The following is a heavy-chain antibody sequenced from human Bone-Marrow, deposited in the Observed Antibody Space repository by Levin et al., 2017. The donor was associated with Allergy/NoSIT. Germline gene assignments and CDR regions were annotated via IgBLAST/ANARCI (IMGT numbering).Heavy chain of an antibody. V-gene: IGHV1-24*01. J-gene: IGHJ6*02. Sequence: ASVKVSCKVSGYTLTELSMHWVRQAPGKGLEWMGGFDPEDGETIYAQKFQGRVTMTEDTSTDTAYMELSSLRSEDTAVYYCATRLALRFLEWFLDVWGQGTTVTVSS. CDR2: FDPEDGET. D-gene: IGHD3-3*01. CDR1: GYTLTELS. CDR3: ATRLALRFLEWFLDV.